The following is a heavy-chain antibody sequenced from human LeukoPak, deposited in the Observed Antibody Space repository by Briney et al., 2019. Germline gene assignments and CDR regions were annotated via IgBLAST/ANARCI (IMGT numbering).Heavy chain of an antibody. CDR2: ISYDGSNI. Sequence: PGGSLRLSCAASGFTFSSYAMHWVRQAPGKGLEWVAVISYDGSNIYYADSVKGRFTISRDNSKNTLYLQMNSLRAEDTAVYYCAKEKKYYYDGSGYPGYDYWGQGTLVTVSS. J-gene: IGHJ4*02. D-gene: IGHD3-22*01. CDR3: AKEKKYYYDGSGYPGYDY. V-gene: IGHV3-30-3*01. CDR1: GFTFSSYA.